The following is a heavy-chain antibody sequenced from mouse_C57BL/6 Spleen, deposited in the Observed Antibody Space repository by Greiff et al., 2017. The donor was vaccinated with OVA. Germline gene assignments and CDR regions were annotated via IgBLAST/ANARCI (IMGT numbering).Heavy chain of an antibody. CDR2: IDPEDGET. Sequence: VQLQQSGAELVKPGASVKLSCTASGFNIKDYYMHWVKQSTEQGLEWIGRIDPEDGETKYAAKFQGKATITTDKSSNTAYLLLSSLTSEDTSFYYCAVFISSVVFWYFDVWGTGTTVTVSS. V-gene: IGHV14-2*01. CDR1: GFNIKDYY. D-gene: IGHD1-1*01. CDR3: AVFISSVVFWYFDV. J-gene: IGHJ1*03.